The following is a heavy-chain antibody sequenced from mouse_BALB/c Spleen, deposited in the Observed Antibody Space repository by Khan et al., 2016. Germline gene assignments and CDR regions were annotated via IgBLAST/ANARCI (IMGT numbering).Heavy chain of an antibody. V-gene: IGHV3-2*02. CDR2: INYSGGT. Sequence: EVQLQESGPGLVKPSQSLSLTCTVTGYSITSDYAWNWIRQFPGNKLEWMGYINYSGGTSYNPSLKSRISITRYTSKNQFFLQLNSVTTEDTATXYCARGDFDYGYFDYWGQGTTLTVSS. D-gene: IGHD2-4*01. CDR1: GYSITSDYA. J-gene: IGHJ2*01. CDR3: ARGDFDYGYFDY.